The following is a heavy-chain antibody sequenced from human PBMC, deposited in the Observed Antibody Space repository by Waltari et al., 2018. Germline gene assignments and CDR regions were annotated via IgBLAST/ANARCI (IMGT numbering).Heavy chain of an antibody. CDR1: GYTFTGYY. CDR2: INPNRGGT. D-gene: IGHD4-17*01. J-gene: IGHJ4*02. CDR3: ARVGLYGDYYY. Sequence: QVQLVQSGAEVKKPGASVKVSCKASGYTFTGYYMHWVRQAPGQGLEWMGRINPNRGGTNYAQKLQGRVTMTRDTSISTAYMELSRLRSDDTAVYYCARVGLYGDYYYWGQGTLVTVSS. V-gene: IGHV1-2*06.